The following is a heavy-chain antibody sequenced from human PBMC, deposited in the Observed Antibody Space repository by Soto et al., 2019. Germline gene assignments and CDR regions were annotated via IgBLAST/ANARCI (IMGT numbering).Heavy chain of an antibody. Sequence: GGSLRLCCAASGLTFSSYGMHWVRQAPGKGLEWVAVVSDDGSNKYYADSVKGRFTISRDNSKNTLYLQMNSLRAEDTAVYYCAKEWVYDSSGWSFDYWGQGTLVTVSS. CDR2: VSDDGSNK. D-gene: IGHD3-22*01. J-gene: IGHJ4*02. CDR3: AKEWVYDSSGWSFDY. CDR1: GLTFSSYG. V-gene: IGHV3-30*18.